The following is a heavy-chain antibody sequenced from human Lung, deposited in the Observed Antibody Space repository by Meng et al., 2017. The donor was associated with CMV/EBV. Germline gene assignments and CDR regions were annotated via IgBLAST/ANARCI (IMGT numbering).Heavy chain of an antibody. CDR1: GGPISSSTW. Sequence: RESGTGLTTPTWTLSLTCAASGGPISSSTWWSWVRQPPGKGLEWIGEIYHSGSTNYNPSLKSRVTISVDKSKNQFSLKLSSVTAADTAVYYCASFPPPGKQWLVTDYWGQGTLVTVSS. D-gene: IGHD6-19*01. J-gene: IGHJ4*02. CDR2: IYHSGST. V-gene: IGHV4-4*02. CDR3: ASFPPPGKQWLVTDY.